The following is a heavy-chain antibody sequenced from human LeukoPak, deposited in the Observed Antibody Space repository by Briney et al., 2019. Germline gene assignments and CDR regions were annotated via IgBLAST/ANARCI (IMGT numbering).Heavy chain of an antibody. V-gene: IGHV3-23*01. CDR3: AKDPRSGWYAEYFQH. CDR1: GFTFSSYA. J-gene: IGHJ1*01. D-gene: IGHD6-19*01. CDR2: ISGSGGST. Sequence: GGSLRLSCAASGFTFSSYAMSWVRQAPGKGLEWVSAISGSGGSTYYADSVKGRFTISRDNSKNTLYLQMSSLRAEDTAVYYCAKDPRSGWYAEYFQHWGQGTLVTVSS.